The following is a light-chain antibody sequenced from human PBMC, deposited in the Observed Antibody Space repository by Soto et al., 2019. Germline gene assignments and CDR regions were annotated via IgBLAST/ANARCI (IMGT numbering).Light chain of an antibody. V-gene: IGLV1-47*01. J-gene: IGLJ2*01. CDR3: AAWDDSLSGVV. CDR2: RNS. Sequence: QPVLTQPPSASGTPGQRVTISCSGSSSNIGSNYVYWYQQLPGTVPQLLIYRNSERPSGVPDRFSGSKAGTSASLAISGLGSEDEAEYYWAAWDDSLSGVVFGGGTKLTVL. CDR1: SSNIGSNY.